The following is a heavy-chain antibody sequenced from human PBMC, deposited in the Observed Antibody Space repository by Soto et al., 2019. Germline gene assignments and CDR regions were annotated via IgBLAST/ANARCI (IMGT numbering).Heavy chain of an antibody. CDR1: GFSFSTYE. D-gene: IGHD2-2*01. CDR2: ITSSGINI. J-gene: IGHJ6*02. CDR3: ARDKCSSSNCYVPYYYGMDV. Sequence: PGGSLRLSCAASGFSFSTYEMNWVRQAPGRGLEWIAYITSSGINIHYAESVKGRFTVSRDNAKNSLYLQMNSLRAEDTAIYYCARDKCSSSNCYVPYYYGMDVWGQGTTVTVSS. V-gene: IGHV3-48*03.